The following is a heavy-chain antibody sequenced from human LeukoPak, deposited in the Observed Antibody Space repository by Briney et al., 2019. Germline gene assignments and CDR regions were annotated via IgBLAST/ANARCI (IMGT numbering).Heavy chain of an antibody. Sequence: SETLSLTCTVSGDSISSGDYYWSWIRQPAGKGLEWIGRISSSGSTNYNPSLKSRVTISVDTSKNQFSLELSSVTAADTAVYYCASGFYGAYYFDCWGQGTLVTVSS. J-gene: IGHJ4*02. D-gene: IGHD4-17*01. V-gene: IGHV4-61*02. CDR1: GDSISSGDYY. CDR3: ASGFYGAYYFDC. CDR2: ISSSGST.